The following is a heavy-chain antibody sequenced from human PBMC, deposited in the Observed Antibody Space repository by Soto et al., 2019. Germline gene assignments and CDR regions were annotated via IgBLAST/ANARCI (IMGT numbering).Heavy chain of an antibody. D-gene: IGHD1-26*01. CDR2: INPNSGGT. CDR3: AREGNSGSYYNWFDP. Sequence: ASVKVSCKASGYTFTGYYMHWVRQAPGQGLEWMGWINPNSGGTNYAQKFQGRVTMTRDTSISTAYMELSRLRSDDTAVYYCAREGNSGSYYNWFDPWGQGTLVTVSS. V-gene: IGHV1-2*02. J-gene: IGHJ5*02. CDR1: GYTFTGYY.